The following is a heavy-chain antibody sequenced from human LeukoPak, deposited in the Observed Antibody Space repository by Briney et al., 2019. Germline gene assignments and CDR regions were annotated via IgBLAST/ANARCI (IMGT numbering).Heavy chain of an antibody. D-gene: IGHD6-19*01. CDR1: GFTFSSYD. CDR3: ARVARYSSGWSDYYYGMDV. CDR2: IGTAGDT. V-gene: IGHV3-13*01. J-gene: IGHJ6*02. Sequence: GGSLRLSCAASGFTFSSYDMHWVRQATGKGLEWVSAIGTAGDTYYPGSVKGRFTISRENAKNSLYLQMNSLRAGDTAVYYCARVARYSSGWSDYYYGMDVWGQGTTVTVSS.